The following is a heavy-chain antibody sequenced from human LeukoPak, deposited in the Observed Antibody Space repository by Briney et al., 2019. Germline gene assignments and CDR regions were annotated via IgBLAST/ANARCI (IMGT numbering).Heavy chain of an antibody. D-gene: IGHD2-15*01. CDR1: GGSISSGDYY. V-gene: IGHV4-30-4*01. J-gene: IGHJ4*02. CDR2: IYYSGST. CDR3: ASSGGSPLVPIDY. Sequence: SQTLSLTCTVSGGSISSGDYYWSWIRQPPGKGLEWIGYIYYSGSTYYNPSLKSRVTISVDTSKNQFSLKLSSVTAADTVVYYCASSGGSPLVPIDYWGQGTLVTVSS.